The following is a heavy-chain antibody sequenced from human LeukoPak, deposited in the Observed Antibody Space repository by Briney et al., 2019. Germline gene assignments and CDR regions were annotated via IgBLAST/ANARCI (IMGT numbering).Heavy chain of an antibody. CDR3: ARRRYYDSTGYFE. CDR2: IYHSGRT. J-gene: IGHJ1*01. Sequence: ASETLSLTCAVSGDYISSSSYYWGWIRQSPGTGLEWIGDIYHSGRTYYNPSLKSRVAMSIDTSKNQFSLRLRSMTAADTAVFYCARRRYYDSTGYFEWGRGTLVTVSS. CDR1: GDYISSSSYY. D-gene: IGHD3-22*01. V-gene: IGHV4-39*01.